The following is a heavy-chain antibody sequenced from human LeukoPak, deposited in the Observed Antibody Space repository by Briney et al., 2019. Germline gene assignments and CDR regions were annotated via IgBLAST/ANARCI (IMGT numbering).Heavy chain of an antibody. Sequence: GASVKVSCKVSGYTLTELSMHWVRQAPGKGLEWMGGFDPEDGETIYAQKFQGRVTMTEDTSTDTAYMELSSLRSEDTAVYYCATLTKDYDYVWGSYRYRVGLPDYWGQGTLVTASS. CDR3: ATLTKDYDYVWGSYRYRVGLPDY. CDR1: GYTLTELS. D-gene: IGHD3-16*02. V-gene: IGHV1-24*01. CDR2: FDPEDGET. J-gene: IGHJ4*02.